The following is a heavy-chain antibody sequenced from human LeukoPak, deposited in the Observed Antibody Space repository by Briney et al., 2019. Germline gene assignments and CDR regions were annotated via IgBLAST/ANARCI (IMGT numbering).Heavy chain of an antibody. D-gene: IGHD3-22*01. V-gene: IGHV3-33*06. CDR2: IWYDGSNK. J-gene: IGHJ4*02. CDR3: AKDFGNGYYYNDY. CDR1: GFTFSSYG. Sequence: EGSLRLSCAASGFTFSSYGMHWVRQAPGKGLEWVAVIWYDGSNKYYADSVKGRFTISRDNSKNTLYLQMNSLRAEDTAVYYCAKDFGNGYYYNDYWGQGTLVTVSS.